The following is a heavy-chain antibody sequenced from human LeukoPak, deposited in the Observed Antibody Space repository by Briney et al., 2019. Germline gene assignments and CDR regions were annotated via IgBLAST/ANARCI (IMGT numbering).Heavy chain of an antibody. Sequence: SETLSLTCTVSGGSISSSSYYWGWIRQPPGKGLEWIGSIYYSGSTYYNPSLKSRVTISVDTSKNQFSLKLSSVTATGTAVYYCARHSDIVVVVAATPGAFDIWGQGTMVTVSS. CDR2: IYYSGST. J-gene: IGHJ3*02. CDR3: ARHSDIVVVVAATPGAFDI. CDR1: GGSISSSSYY. D-gene: IGHD2-15*01. V-gene: IGHV4-39*01.